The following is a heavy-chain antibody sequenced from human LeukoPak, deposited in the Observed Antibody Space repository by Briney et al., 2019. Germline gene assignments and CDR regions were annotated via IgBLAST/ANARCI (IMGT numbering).Heavy chain of an antibody. CDR1: GGSISSYY. Sequence: SETLSLTCTVSGGSISSYYWSWIRQPAGKGLEWIGRIYSTGSTNYNPSLKSRVTMSIDTSKNQFSLRLRSVTAADTAVYYCARQIASAGTAGFDFWGQGALVTVSS. V-gene: IGHV4-4*07. CDR2: IYSTGST. D-gene: IGHD6-13*01. J-gene: IGHJ4*02. CDR3: ARQIASAGTAGFDF.